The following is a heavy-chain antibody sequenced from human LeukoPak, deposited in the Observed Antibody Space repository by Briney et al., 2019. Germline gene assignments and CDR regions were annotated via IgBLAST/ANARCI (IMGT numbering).Heavy chain of an antibody. CDR2: ISYDGSNK. CDR3: ARQAGYYYYGMDV. Sequence: PGRSLRLSCAASGFTFSSCGMHWVRQAPGKGLEWVAVISYDGSNKYYADSVKGRFTISRDNSKNTLYLQMNSLRAEDTAVYYCARQAGYYYYGMDVWGKGTTVTVSS. J-gene: IGHJ6*04. CDR1: GFTFSSCG. V-gene: IGHV3-30*03.